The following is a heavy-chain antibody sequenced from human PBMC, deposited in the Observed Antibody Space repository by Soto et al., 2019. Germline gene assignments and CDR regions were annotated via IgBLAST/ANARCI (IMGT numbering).Heavy chain of an antibody. D-gene: IGHD3-3*01. V-gene: IGHV4-59*12. CDR3: ARDRLLYGDYYYGMDV. CDR1: GGSISGYY. J-gene: IGHJ6*02. Sequence: SETLSLTCTVSGGSISGYYWSWLRQPPGKGLEWIGYMYNIGSTNYNPSLKSRVTISVDTSKNQFSLKLSSVTAADTAVYYCARDRLLYGDYYYGMDVWGQGTTVTVSS. CDR2: MYNIGST.